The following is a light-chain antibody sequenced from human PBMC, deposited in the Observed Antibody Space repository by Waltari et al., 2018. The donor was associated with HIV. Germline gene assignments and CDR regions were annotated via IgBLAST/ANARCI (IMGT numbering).Light chain of an antibody. J-gene: IGLJ3*02. CDR3: FLTDSDPLRV. CDR1: TGAVTDDLY. V-gene: IGLV7-46*01. CDR2: DTS. Sequence: QAVVTQEPSLTVSPGGTVTLTCGSSTGAVTDDLYPYWFQQKPGQAPRALIYDTSNKYSWTPSRFAGSLLGGKAALTLSGAQPEDEADYYCFLTDSDPLRVFGGGTKLTVL.